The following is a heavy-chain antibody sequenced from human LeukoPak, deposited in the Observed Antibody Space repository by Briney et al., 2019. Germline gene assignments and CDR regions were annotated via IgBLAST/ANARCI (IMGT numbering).Heavy chain of an antibody. D-gene: IGHD4-23*01. CDR2: IIPIFGTA. V-gene: IGHV1-69*01. CDR3: ARGDYGGPENYFDY. CDR1: GGTFSSYA. J-gene: IGHJ4*02. Sequence: ASVKVSCKASGGTFSSYAISWVRQAPGQGLEWMGGIIPIFGTANYAQKFQGRVTITADESTSTAYMELSSLRSDDTAVYYCARGDYGGPENYFDYWGQGTLVTVSS.